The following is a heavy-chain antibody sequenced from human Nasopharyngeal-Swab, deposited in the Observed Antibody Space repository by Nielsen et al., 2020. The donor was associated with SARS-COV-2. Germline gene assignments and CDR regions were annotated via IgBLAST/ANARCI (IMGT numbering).Heavy chain of an antibody. Sequence: ASVKVSCQTSGYTFTDYYIHRVRQVPGQGLEWVGCINAYNGDTFYAQNFQGRVTVTRDTSRSTAYIDLSRLRSDDTAVYYCARDYYDNYDSDFWGQGTLVTVSS. D-gene: IGHD3-22*01. CDR2: INAYNGDT. CDR1: GYTFTDYY. V-gene: IGHV1-2*02. J-gene: IGHJ4*02. CDR3: ARDYYDNYDSDF.